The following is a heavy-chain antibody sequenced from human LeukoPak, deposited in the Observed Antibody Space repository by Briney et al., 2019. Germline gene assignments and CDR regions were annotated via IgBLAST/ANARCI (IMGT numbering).Heavy chain of an antibody. CDR2: INHSGST. J-gene: IGHJ4*02. Sequence: SETLSLTCAVYGGSFSGYYWSWIRQPPGKGLEWIGEINHSGSTNYNPSLKSRVTISVDTSKNQFSLKLTSVTAADTAVYYCARKMHSYFWSAYYNWGQGILVTVSS. CDR3: ARKMHSYFWSAYYN. CDR1: GGSFSGYY. D-gene: IGHD3-3*01. V-gene: IGHV4-34*01.